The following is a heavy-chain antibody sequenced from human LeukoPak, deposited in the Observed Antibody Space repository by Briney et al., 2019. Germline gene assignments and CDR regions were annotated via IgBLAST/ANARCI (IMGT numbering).Heavy chain of an antibody. CDR3: AMVVVAAGPFDY. J-gene: IGHJ4*02. CDR1: GYTFTSYG. V-gene: IGHV1-18*01. Sequence: ASVKVSCKASGYTFTSYGISWVRQAPGQGLEWMGWISAYNGNTNYAQKFQGRVTMTTDTSTSTAYMELRSLRSDDTAVYYCAMVVVAAGPFDYWGQGTLVTVSS. D-gene: IGHD2-15*01. CDR2: ISAYNGNT.